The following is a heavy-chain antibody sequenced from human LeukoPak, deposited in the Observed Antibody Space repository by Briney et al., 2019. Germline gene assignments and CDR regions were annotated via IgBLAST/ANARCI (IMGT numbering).Heavy chain of an antibody. Sequence: PGGSLRLSCAASGFTFSSYIMNWVRQAPGKGLEWVSSIISSSSCIYYADSVKGRFTISRDNAKNSLYLQMNSLRAEDTAVYYCARDGRGTYCGGDCYSRWGQGTLVTVSS. CDR2: IISSSSCI. CDR1: GFTFSSYI. CDR3: ARDGRGTYCGGDCYSR. V-gene: IGHV3-21*01. J-gene: IGHJ4*02. D-gene: IGHD2-21*02.